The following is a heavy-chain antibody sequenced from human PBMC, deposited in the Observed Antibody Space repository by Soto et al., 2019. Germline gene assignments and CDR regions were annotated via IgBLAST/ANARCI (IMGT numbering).Heavy chain of an antibody. D-gene: IGHD4-4*01. CDR2: ISAYNGNT. CDR3: ARDDSYFDY. CDR1: GYSFTSYG. V-gene: IGHV1-18*01. Sequence: QVQLVQSGADVKKPGASVKVSCKASGYSFTSYGISWVRQAPGQGLEWMGWISAYNGNTNYAQNVQGRVTMPTDTSTSTAYMDLSSLTSDDTAVYYCARDDSYFDYWGQGTLVTVSS. J-gene: IGHJ4*02.